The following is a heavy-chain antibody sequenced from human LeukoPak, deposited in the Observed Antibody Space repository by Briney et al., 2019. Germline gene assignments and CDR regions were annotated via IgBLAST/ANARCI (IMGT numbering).Heavy chain of an antibody. J-gene: IGHJ4*02. Sequence: SETLSLTCAVYGGSFSGYYWSWIRQPPGKGLEWIGEINHSGSTNYNPSLKSRVTISVDTSKNQFSLKLISVTAADTAVYYCARASHYGDYEPRPLDYWGQGTLVTVSS. CDR3: ARASHYGDYEPRPLDY. V-gene: IGHV4-34*01. CDR2: INHSGST. D-gene: IGHD4-17*01. CDR1: GGSFSGYY.